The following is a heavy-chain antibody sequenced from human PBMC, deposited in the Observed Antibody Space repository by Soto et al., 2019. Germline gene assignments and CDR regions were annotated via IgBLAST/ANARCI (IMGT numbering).Heavy chain of an antibody. V-gene: IGHV4-34*01. CDR3: TRSRVLVYRGSSPWDEMRDN. J-gene: IGHJ4*02. CDR1: GGSFSGYY. CDR2: INHSGAT. Sequence: QVQVQQWGAGLLNPSETLSLTCVVYGGSFSGYYWSWIRQPPGKGLEWIGEINHSGATNYNPSLKSRVTISEDTSKIQLSLRRSTVTAADTSVYYCTRSRVLVYRGSSPWDEMRDNWGEGTLVAVSS. D-gene: IGHD2-8*01.